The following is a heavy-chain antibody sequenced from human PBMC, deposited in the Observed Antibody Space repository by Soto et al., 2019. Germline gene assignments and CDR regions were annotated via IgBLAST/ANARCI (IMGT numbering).Heavy chain of an antibody. CDR1: GGSIRSGGYY. CDR2: IYYSGST. CDR3: ARAHPLRYFDWLLSWFDP. Sequence: LSLTCTVSGGSIRSGGYYWSWIRQHPGKGLEWIGYIYYSGSTYYNPSLKSRVTISVDTSKNQFSLKLSSVTAADTAVYYCARAHPLRYFDWLLSWFDPWGQGTLVTVSS. D-gene: IGHD3-9*01. V-gene: IGHV4-31*03. J-gene: IGHJ5*02.